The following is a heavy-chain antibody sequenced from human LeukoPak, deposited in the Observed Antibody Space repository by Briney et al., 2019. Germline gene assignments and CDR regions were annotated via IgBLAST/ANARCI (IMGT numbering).Heavy chain of an antibody. CDR1: GFTFNNYA. Sequence: GGSLRLSCEVSGFTFNNYAMSWVRQAPGKGLECVSAISPGGSDTYYTDSVRGRFTISRDNSKSTLYLQMSSLRAEDSAVYYCAKRGAYESMAAFDYWGQGTLVTVSS. D-gene: IGHD3-22*01. V-gene: IGHV3-23*01. CDR2: ISPGGSDT. CDR3: AKRGAYESMAAFDY. J-gene: IGHJ4*02.